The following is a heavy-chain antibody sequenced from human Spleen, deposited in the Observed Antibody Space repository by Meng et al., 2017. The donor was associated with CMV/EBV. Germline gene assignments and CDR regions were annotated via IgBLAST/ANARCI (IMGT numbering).Heavy chain of an antibody. CDR3: ARDQNSDY. CDR2: ISSSATYI. J-gene: IGHJ4*02. CDR1: GFTFSSYH. Sequence: GESLKISCAASGFTFSSYHMNWVRQAPGKGLEWVSSISSSATYIHDADSVKGRFTISRDNTKNSLYLQMNSLRAEDTAVYYCARDQNSDYWGQGTLVTVSS. V-gene: IGHV3-21*01.